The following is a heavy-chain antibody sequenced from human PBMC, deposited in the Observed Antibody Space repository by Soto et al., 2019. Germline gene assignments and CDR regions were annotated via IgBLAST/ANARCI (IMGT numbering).Heavy chain of an antibody. CDR3: AKDLLLYNYYYYYGMDV. J-gene: IGHJ6*02. V-gene: IGHV3-23*01. CDR1: GFTFSSYA. CDR2: ISGSGGST. Sequence: QSGGSLRLSCAASGFTFSSYAMSWVRQAPGKGLEWVSAISGSGGSTYYADSVKGRFTISRDNSKNTLYLQMNSLRAEDTAVYYCAKDLLLYNYYYYYGMDVWGQGTTVTVSS. D-gene: IGHD2-2*02.